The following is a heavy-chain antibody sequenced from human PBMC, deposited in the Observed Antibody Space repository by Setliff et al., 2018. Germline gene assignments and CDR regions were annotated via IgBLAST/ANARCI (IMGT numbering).Heavy chain of an antibody. V-gene: IGHV3-48*04. CDR3: ARGAYCSGGSCYSPLDY. D-gene: IGHD2-15*01. Sequence: GGSLRLSCAASGFTFSSYSMNWVRQAPGKGLEWVSYISSSSSTIYYADSVKGRFTISRDNAKNSLYLQMNSLRAEDTAVYYCARGAYCSGGSCYSPLDYWGQGTLVTVSS. J-gene: IGHJ4*02. CDR1: GFTFSSYS. CDR2: ISSSSSTI.